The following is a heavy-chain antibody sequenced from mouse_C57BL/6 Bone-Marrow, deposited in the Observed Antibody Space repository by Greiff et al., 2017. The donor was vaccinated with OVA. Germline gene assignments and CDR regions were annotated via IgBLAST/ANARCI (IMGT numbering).Heavy chain of an antibody. J-gene: IGHJ1*03. CDR1: GYTFTSYW. CDR3: ARAGDRLRPYWYFDV. D-gene: IGHD2-12*01. Sequence: QVQLKQPGAELVRPGSSVKLSCKASGYTFTSYWMDWVKQRPGQGLEWIGNIYPSDSETHYNQKFKDKATLTVDKSSSTAYMQLSSLTSEDSAVYYCARAGDRLRPYWYFDVWGTGTTVTVSS. V-gene: IGHV1-61*01. CDR2: IYPSDSET.